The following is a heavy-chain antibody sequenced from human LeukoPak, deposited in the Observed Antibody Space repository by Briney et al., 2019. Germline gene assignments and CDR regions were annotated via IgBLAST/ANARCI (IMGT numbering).Heavy chain of an antibody. Sequence: QPGGSLRLSCAASGFTFGDYGMTWVRQAPGKGLECVSAISYKSGTTTYYADSMKGRFTISRDNSRNTVYLQMNSLRAEDTAIYYCAGRGIAHSWGQGTLVTVSS. D-gene: IGHD6-13*01. CDR3: AGRGIAHS. J-gene: IGHJ5*02. CDR2: ISYKSGTTT. V-gene: IGHV3-23*01. CDR1: GFTFGDYG.